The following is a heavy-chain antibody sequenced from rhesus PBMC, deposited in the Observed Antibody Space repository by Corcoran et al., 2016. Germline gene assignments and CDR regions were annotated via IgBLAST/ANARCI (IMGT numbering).Heavy chain of an antibody. CDR2: ISYSGST. D-gene: IGHD3-16*01. J-gene: IGHJ4*01. Sequence: QLQLQESGPGLVKPSETLSLTCAVSGYSISSGYGWSWIRHPPGKGLGWTGYISYSGSTSYNPSLKSRVTISSDTSKNQCSLKLSSVTAADTAVYYCARMRYSGSYLDYWGQGVLVTVSS. V-gene: IGHV4-122*02. CDR1: GYSISSGYG. CDR3: ARMRYSGSYLDY.